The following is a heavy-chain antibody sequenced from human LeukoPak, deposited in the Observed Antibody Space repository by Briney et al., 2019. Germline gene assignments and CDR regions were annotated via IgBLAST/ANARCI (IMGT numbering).Heavy chain of an antibody. CDR3: ASERRGIFHASDI. CDR1: GGTFTSYG. J-gene: IGHJ3*02. CDR2: TTPIFDTP. D-gene: IGHD2/OR15-2a*01. V-gene: IGHV1-69*13. Sequence: SVKLSCKASGGTFTSYGISWMRQAPGQGRGWMGGTTPIFDTPKYGQQFQGRVYITADESTTKIYMVLKSLRSTDRATYYCASERRGIFHASDIWGRGTMVTVSS.